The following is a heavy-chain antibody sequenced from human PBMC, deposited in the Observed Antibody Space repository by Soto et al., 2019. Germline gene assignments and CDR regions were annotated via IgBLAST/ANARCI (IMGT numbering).Heavy chain of an antibody. J-gene: IGHJ4*02. Sequence: QVQLVESGGGVVQPGRSLRLSCAASGFTFSSYGMHWVRQAPGKGLEWVAVIWYDGSNKYYADSVKGRFTISRDNSKNTLYLQMNSLRAEDTAVYYCARGYSSSWYGCGYFDYWGQGTLVTVSS. CDR1: GFTFSSYG. CDR3: ARGYSSSWYGCGYFDY. V-gene: IGHV3-33*01. D-gene: IGHD6-13*01. CDR2: IWYDGSNK.